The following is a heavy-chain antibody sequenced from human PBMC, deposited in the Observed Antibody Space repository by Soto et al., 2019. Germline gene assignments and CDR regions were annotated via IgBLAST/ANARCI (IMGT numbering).Heavy chain of an antibody. CDR3: AALVDTAMVDY. CDR1: GFTFSSYA. V-gene: IGHV3-30-3*01. D-gene: IGHD5-18*01. Sequence: GGSLRLSCAASGFTFSSYAMHWVRQAPGKGLEWVAVISYDGSNKYYADSVKGRFTISRDNSKNTLYLQMNSLRAEDTAVYYCAALVDTAMVDYWGQGTLVTVSS. J-gene: IGHJ4*02. CDR2: ISYDGSNK.